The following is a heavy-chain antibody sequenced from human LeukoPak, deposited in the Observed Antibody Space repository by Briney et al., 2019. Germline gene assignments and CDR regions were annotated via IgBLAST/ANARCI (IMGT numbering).Heavy chain of an antibody. Sequence: SETLSLTCTVSGGSISSYYWSWIRQPPGKGLEWIGYIYYSGSTNYNPSLKSRVTISVDTSKNQFSLKLSSVTAADTAVYYCASVDTGYFDYWGQRTLVTVSS. D-gene: IGHD5-18*01. CDR1: GGSISSYY. J-gene: IGHJ4*02. V-gene: IGHV4-59*01. CDR2: IYYSGST. CDR3: ASVDTGYFDY.